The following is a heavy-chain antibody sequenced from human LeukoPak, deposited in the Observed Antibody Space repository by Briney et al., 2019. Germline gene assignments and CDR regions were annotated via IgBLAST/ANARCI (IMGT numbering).Heavy chain of an antibody. Sequence: SETLSLTCAVYGGSFSGYYWSWIRQPPGKGLEWIGEINHSGSTNYNPSLKSRVTISVGTSKNQFSLKLSSVTAADTAVYYCARGEEAGLFDYWGQGTLVTVSS. CDR2: INHSGST. V-gene: IGHV4-34*01. D-gene: IGHD6-19*01. CDR3: ARGEEAGLFDY. J-gene: IGHJ4*02. CDR1: GGSFSGYY.